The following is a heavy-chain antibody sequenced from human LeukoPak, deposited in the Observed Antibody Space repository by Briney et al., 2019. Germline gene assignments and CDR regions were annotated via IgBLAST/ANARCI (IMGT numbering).Heavy chain of an antibody. J-gene: IGHJ6*02. D-gene: IGHD2-2*01. CDR2: ISYDGSNK. Sequence: GGSLRLSCAASGFTFSSYAMHWVRQAPGKGLEWVAVISYDGSNKYYADSVKGRFAISRDNSKNTLYLQMNSLRAEDTAVYYCARALSYCSSTSCYYYYGMDVWGQGTTVTVSS. CDR1: GFTFSSYA. V-gene: IGHV3-30*09. CDR3: ARALSYCSSTSCYYYYGMDV.